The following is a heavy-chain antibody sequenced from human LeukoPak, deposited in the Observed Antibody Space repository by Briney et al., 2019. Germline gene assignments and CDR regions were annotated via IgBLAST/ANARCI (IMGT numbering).Heavy chain of an antibody. CDR2: IWYDGSHK. V-gene: IGHV3-33*01. CDR1: GFTFSSYG. Sequence: PGGSLRLSCAASGFTFSSYGMHWVRPAPGKGLEWVAVIWYDGSHKYYADSVKGRFTISRDNSKNTLHLQMNSLRAEDTAVYYCARDLLLWFGELSGDSDYWGQGTLVTVSS. J-gene: IGHJ4*02. D-gene: IGHD3-10*01. CDR3: ARDLLLWFGELSGDSDY.